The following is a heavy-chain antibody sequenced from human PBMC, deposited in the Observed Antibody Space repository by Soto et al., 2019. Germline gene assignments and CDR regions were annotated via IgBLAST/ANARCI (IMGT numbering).Heavy chain of an antibody. CDR1: GFTFSDYY. CDR3: ARDSRDTFFDY. CDR2: IKGGSSTI. V-gene: IGHV3-11*01. D-gene: IGHD5-18*01. Sequence: QVQLVESGGNLVRPGGSLRLSCAASGFTFSDYYMSWIRQAPGKGLEWVSYIKGGSSTIYYANSVRGRFTISRDNAKSSLYLQMDSLRAEDTAVYYCARDSRDTFFDYWGQGTLVTVSS. J-gene: IGHJ4*02.